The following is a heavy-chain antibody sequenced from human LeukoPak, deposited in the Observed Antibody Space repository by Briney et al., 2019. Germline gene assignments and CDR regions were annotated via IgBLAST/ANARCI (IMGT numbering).Heavy chain of an antibody. CDR3: AREGIWDYYDSSGSANYFDY. V-gene: IGHV1-24*01. CDR1: GYTLTELS. D-gene: IGHD3-22*01. J-gene: IGHJ4*02. CDR2: FDPEDGET. Sequence: GASVKVSCKVSGYTLTELSMHWVRQAPGKGLEWMGGFDPEDGETIYAQKFQGRVTMTEDTSTDTSYMELSSLRSEDTAVYYCAREGIWDYYDSSGSANYFDYWGQGTLVTVSS.